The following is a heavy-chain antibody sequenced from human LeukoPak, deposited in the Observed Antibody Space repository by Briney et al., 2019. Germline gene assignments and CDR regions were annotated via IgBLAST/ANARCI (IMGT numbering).Heavy chain of an antibody. CDR1: GFTFSSYA. J-gene: IGHJ4*02. CDR2: ISWNSGSI. V-gene: IGHV3-9*03. Sequence: TGGSLRLSCAASGFTFSSYAMSWVRQAPGKGLEWVSGISWNSGSIGYADSVKGRFTISRDNAKNSLYLQMNSLRAKDMALYYCATDYYDSSGIPLPLGYWGQGTLVTVTS. CDR3: ATDYYDSSGIPLPLGY. D-gene: IGHD3-22*01.